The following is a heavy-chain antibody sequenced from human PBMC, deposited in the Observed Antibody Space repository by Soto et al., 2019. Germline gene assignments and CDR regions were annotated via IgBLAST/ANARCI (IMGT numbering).Heavy chain of an antibody. J-gene: IGHJ6*02. V-gene: IGHV1-69*05. CDR3: ARETGEDGNYHGMDV. Sequence: QVQLVQSGAEVKKPGSSVKVSCKASGGTFSSYAISWVRQAPGQGLEWMGGIIPIFDTANYAQKFQGRVTXTXXXSXXTDYMELSSLRSEDTAVYYCARETGEDGNYHGMDVWGQGTTVTVSS. CDR2: IIPIFDTA. D-gene: IGHD7-27*01. CDR1: GGTFSSYA.